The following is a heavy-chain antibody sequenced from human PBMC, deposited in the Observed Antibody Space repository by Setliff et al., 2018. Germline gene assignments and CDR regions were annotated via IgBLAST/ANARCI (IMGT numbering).Heavy chain of an antibody. V-gene: IGHV4-39*07. CDR3: ARGRGYRYVGINYYFDY. CDR1: GASLSSSSYY. D-gene: IGHD5-18*01. Sequence: SETLSLTCPVSGASLSSSSYYLGWLRQPPGKGLEWMGSIYYSGSNYYNPYLKSRVTIAVDTSKNQFSLKLSSVTAEDTDVYYCARGRGYRYVGINYYFDYWGQGTLVTVSS. J-gene: IGHJ4*02. CDR2: IYYSGSN.